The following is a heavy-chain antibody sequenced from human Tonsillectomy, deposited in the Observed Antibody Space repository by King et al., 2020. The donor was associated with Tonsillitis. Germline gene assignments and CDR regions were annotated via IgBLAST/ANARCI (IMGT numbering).Heavy chain of an antibody. J-gene: IGHJ3*02. CDR3: TSVPYDYVRGSYRLEGFDI. D-gene: IGHD3-16*02. Sequence: VQLVESGGGLVQPGRSLRLSCTASGFTFGDYAMSWVRQAPGKGLEWVGFIRSKAYGGTTEYAASVKGRFTISRNDSESIAYLQMNSLKTEDTAVYYCTSVPYDYVRGSYRLEGFDIWGQGTMVTVSS. CDR1: GFTFGDYA. V-gene: IGHV3-49*04. CDR2: IRSKAYGGTT.